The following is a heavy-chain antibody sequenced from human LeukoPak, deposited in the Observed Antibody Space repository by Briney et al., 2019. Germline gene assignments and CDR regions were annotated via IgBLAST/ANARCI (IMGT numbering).Heavy chain of an antibody. CDR1: GYTFTSYY. Sequence: ASVKVSCKASGYTFTSYYMHWVRQAPGQGLEWMGIINPSGGSTSYAQKFQGRVTMTRDMSTSTVYMELSSLRSEDTAVYYCARDYNGGYSYGNYFDYWGQGTLVTVSS. V-gene: IGHV1-46*01. J-gene: IGHJ4*02. D-gene: IGHD5-18*01. CDR3: ARDYNGGYSYGNYFDY. CDR2: INPSGGST.